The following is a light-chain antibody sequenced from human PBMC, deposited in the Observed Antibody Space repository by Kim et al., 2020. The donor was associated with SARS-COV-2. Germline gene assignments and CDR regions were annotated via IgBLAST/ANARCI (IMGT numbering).Light chain of an antibody. CDR2: DAS. V-gene: IGKV3-11*01. J-gene: IGKJ4*01. CDR3: QQRKNWPLT. Sequence: EIVLTQSPATLSLSPGERATLSCRASQSVSSYLAWYQQYPGQAPRLLIYDASNRATGIPARFSGSGSGTDFTLTISSLEPEDFAVYYFQQRKNWPLTFGGGTRLDIK. CDR1: QSVSSY.